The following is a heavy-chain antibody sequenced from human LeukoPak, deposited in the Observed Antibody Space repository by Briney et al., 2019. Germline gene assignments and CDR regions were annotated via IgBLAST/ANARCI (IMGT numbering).Heavy chain of an antibody. CDR3: ATNYYDSSGYYA. CDR2: NT. D-gene: IGHD3-22*01. V-gene: IGHV4-39*07. Sequence: PSETLSLTCTVSGASISSSTYYWGWIRQPPGKGLEWIGSNTYYNPSLKSRVTISVDKSKNQFSLKLGSVTAADTAVYYCATNYYDSSGYYAWGQGTLVTVSS. J-gene: IGHJ5*02. CDR1: GASISSSTYY.